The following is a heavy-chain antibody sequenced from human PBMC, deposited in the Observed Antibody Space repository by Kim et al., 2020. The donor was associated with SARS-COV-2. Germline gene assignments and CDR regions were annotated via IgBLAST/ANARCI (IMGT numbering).Heavy chain of an antibody. Sequence: SETLSLTCTVSGGSISSGGYYWSWIRQHPGKGLEWIGYIYYSGSTYYNPSLKSRVTISVDTSKNQFSLKLSSVTAADTAVYYCAGDPLKYPVPLGYYYYYGMDVWGQGTTVTVSS. J-gene: IGHJ6*02. CDR1: GGSISSGGYY. D-gene: IGHD2-2*01. CDR3: AGDPLKYPVPLGYYYYYGMDV. V-gene: IGHV4-31*03. CDR2: IYYSGST.